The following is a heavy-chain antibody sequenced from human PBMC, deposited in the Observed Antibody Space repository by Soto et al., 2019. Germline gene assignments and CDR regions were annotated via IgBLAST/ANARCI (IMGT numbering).Heavy chain of an antibody. V-gene: IGHV4-34*09. Sequence: PSETLSLTCAVYGGSFSDYSWTWIRQPPGKGLEWIGYIYYSGSTYYNPSLKSRVTISVDTSKNQFSLKLSSVTAADTAVYYCARVLQSYDSSVAYFDYWGQGTLVTVSS. CDR1: GGSFSDYS. CDR3: ARVLQSYDSSVAYFDY. CDR2: IYYSGST. J-gene: IGHJ4*02. D-gene: IGHD3-22*01.